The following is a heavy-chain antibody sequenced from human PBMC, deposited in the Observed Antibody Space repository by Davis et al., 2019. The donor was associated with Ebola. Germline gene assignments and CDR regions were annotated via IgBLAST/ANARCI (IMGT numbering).Heavy chain of an antibody. CDR3: ASTTNWGTLFYYYYGMDV. CDR2: IIPIFGTA. V-gene: IGHV1-69*13. D-gene: IGHD7-27*01. J-gene: IGHJ6*02. Sequence: SVKVSCKASGGTFSSYAISWVRQPPGQGLEWMGGIIPIFGTANYAQKFQGRVTITADESTSTAYMELSSLRSEDTAVYYCASTTNWGTLFYYYYGMDVWGQGTTVTVSS. CDR1: GGTFSSYA.